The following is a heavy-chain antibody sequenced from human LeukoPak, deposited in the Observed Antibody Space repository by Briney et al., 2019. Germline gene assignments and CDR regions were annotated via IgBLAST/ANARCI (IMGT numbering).Heavy chain of an antibody. CDR2: IGGSGGDI. J-gene: IGHJ4*02. Sequence: GGSLRLSCAASGFAFSDCYMTWTRQAPGKGLEYISYIGGSGGDITYADSVRGRFTVSRDNAKNSLYLQMNSLRVEDTAVYYCARYARELDYWGQGSLVTVSS. CDR3: ARYARELDY. D-gene: IGHD2-2*01. CDR1: GFAFSDCY. V-gene: IGHV3-11*01.